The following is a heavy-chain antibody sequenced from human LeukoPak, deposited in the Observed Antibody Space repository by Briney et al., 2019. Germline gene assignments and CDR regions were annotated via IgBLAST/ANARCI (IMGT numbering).Heavy chain of an antibody. CDR3: ARGHRITMIVVVITPYDY. CDR1: GYTFTSYG. V-gene: IGHV1-18*01. D-gene: IGHD3-22*01. Sequence: ASVKASCKASGYTFTSYGISWVRQAPGQGLEWMGWISAYNGNTNYAQKLQGRVTMTTDTSTSTAYMELRSLRSDDTAVYYCARGHRITMIVVVITPYDYWGQGTLVTVSS. J-gene: IGHJ4*02. CDR2: ISAYNGNT.